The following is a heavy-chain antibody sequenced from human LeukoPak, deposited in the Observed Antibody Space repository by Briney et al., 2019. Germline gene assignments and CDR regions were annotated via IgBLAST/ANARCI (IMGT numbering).Heavy chain of an antibody. J-gene: IGHJ6*02. CDR3: ARVLGYCSGGRCALRWNYYYYGMDV. CDR2: IYYSGST. D-gene: IGHD2-15*01. CDR1: GGSITGYY. V-gene: IGHV4-59*08. Sequence: SETLSLTCTVSGGSITGYYWNWIRQPPGKGLEWIGYIYYSGSTNYNPSLKSRVTISVDTSKNQFSLKLSSVTAADTAVFYCARVLGYCSGGRCALRWNYYYYGMDVWGQGATVTVSS.